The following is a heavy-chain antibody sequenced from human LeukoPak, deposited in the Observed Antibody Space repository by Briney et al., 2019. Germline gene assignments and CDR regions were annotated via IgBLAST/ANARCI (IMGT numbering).Heavy chain of an antibody. Sequence: PSETVSLTCTVSGDSISSSSYYWGWVRQPPGKGLEWIGSIFSGSTYYNPSLKSRVTISLNTSKNQLSLNLSSVTAADTAVYYCARQGERPGISAYWGQGTLVTVSS. V-gene: IGHV4-39*01. CDR3: ARQGERPGISAY. CDR1: GDSISSSSYY. D-gene: IGHD1-26*01. J-gene: IGHJ4*02. CDR2: IFSGST.